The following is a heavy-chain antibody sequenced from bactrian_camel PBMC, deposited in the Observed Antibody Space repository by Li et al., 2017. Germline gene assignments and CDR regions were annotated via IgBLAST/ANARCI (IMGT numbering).Heavy chain of an antibody. CDR2: IYTGGGDG. V-gene: IGHV3S40*01. J-gene: IGHJ4*01. CDR1: YTRRPNY. Sequence: VQLVESGGGSVQAGGSLRLSCSYTRRPNYVTWFRQGPGNGREGVAGIYTGGGDGYYADAVKGRFTISHDNAKNTVFLQMNSLKSEDTALYFCVPIGGMRSGSLGYWGQGTQVTVS. CDR3: VPIGGMRSGSLGY. D-gene: IGHD2*01.